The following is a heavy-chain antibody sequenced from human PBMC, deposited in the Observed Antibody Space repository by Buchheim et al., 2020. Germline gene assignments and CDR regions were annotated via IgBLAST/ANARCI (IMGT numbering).Heavy chain of an antibody. CDR1: GFTFSSYG. D-gene: IGHD4-23*01. CDR2: ISYDGSNK. CDR3: AKPRAPRYGGNSHYFDY. Sequence: QVQLVESGGGVVQPGRSLRLSCAASGFTFSSYGMHWVRQAPGKGLEWVAVISYDGSNKYYADSVKGRFTISRDNSKNTLYLQMNSLRAEDTAVYYCAKPRAPRYGGNSHYFDYWGQGTL. J-gene: IGHJ4*02. V-gene: IGHV3-30*18.